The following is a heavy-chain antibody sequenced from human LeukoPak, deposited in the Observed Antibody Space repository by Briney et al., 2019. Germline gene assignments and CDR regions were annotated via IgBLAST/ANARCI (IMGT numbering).Heavy chain of an antibody. J-gene: IGHJ6*03. CDR3: ARAHYYYYMDV. CDR1: GYTFTGYY. Sequence: ASVTVSFKASGYTFTGYYMHWVRQAPGQGLEWMGLINPNSGGTNYAQNLQVRVTITTDTSTSTAYMELRSLRSDDTAMYYCARAHYYYYMDVWGKGTTVTVSS. V-gene: IGHV1-2*02. CDR2: INPNSGGT.